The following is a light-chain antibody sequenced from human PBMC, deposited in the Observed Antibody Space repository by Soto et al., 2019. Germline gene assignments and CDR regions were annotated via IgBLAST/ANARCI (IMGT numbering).Light chain of an antibody. CDR1: QSIANY. J-gene: IGKJ4*01. Sequence: DIQMTQSPSSLSASIGDIVTITCRASQSIANYLNWYQQKPGQAPKLLISAASSLQSGVPSRFSGRGSGTDFILTISSLQPDDFATYYCQQSYSIPRTFGGGTKVESK. CDR3: QQSYSIPRT. V-gene: IGKV1-39*01. CDR2: AAS.